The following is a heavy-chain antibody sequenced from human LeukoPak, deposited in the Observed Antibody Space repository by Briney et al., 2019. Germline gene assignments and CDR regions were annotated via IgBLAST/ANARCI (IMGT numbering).Heavy chain of an antibody. CDR2: IYYSGST. CDR1: GGSISSSSYY. V-gene: IGHV4-31*03. D-gene: IGHD3-22*01. J-gene: IGHJ4*02. CDR3: ARAAPNYYDSSGSLRNPYFDY. Sequence: LSLTCTVSGGSISSSSYYWGWIRQHPGKGLEWIGNIYYSGSTYYSPSLKSRVTMSVDTSKSQFSLTLTSVTAADTAVYFCARAAPNYYDSSGSLRNPYFDYWGQGTLVTVSS.